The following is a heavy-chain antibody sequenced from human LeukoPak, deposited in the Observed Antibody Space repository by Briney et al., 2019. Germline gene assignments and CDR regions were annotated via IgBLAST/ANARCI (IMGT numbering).Heavy chain of an antibody. V-gene: IGHV3-23*01. CDR3: AKVETAAAATLRGFDY. J-gene: IGHJ4*02. CDR2: IGGSGGST. D-gene: IGHD6-13*01. Sequence: GGSLRLSCAASGFTFSSYSMSWVRQAPGKGLEWVSSIGGSGGSTYYADSVKGRFTISRDNSKNTLYLQMNSLRAEDTAVYYCAKVETAAAATLRGFDYWGQGTLVTVSS. CDR1: GFTFSSYS.